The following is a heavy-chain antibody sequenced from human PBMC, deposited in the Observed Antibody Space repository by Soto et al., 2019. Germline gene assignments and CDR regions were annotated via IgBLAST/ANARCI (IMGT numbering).Heavy chain of an antibody. CDR3: VHRLDVPGLAFDP. J-gene: IGHJ5*02. CDR2: IYWNDDK. V-gene: IGHV2-5*01. D-gene: IGHD3-10*02. Sequence: SGPTLVNPTQTLRLTCAFSGFSLSASGASVGWIRQPPGKALEWLAHIYWNDDKRYSPSLRSRLTISKDTSKNQVVLTFTNMDPADTGTYYCVHRLDVPGLAFDPWGQGTLVTASS. CDR1: GFSLSASGAS.